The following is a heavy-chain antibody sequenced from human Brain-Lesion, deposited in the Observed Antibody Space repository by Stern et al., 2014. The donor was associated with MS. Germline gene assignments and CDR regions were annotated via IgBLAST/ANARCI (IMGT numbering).Heavy chain of an antibody. CDR2: IYSMGST. Sequence: VQLVESGPGLVKPSQTLSLTCNVSGDSISSGDNYWSWIRPSPGKGLEWIGYIYSMGSTFYNPSLKSRVSISVDTSQNQFSLSLSSVTAADTAVYYCARGESSRYYYYFDDWGQGTLVTVSS. D-gene: IGHD3-22*01. CDR3: ARGESSRYYYYFDD. V-gene: IGHV4-30-4*01. CDR1: GDSISSGDNY. J-gene: IGHJ4*02.